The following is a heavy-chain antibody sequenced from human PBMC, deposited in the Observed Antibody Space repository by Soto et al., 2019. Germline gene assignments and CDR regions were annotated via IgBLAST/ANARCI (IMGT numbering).Heavy chain of an antibody. Sequence: GGSLRLSCAASGFTFSSYAMSWVRQAPGKGLEWVSAISSSGGSTYYADSVQGRFTISRDNSKNTLYLQMNSLRAEDTAVYYCAKDDILTAYPQYYFDYWGQGTLVTVSS. CDR3: AKDDILTAYPQYYFDY. CDR2: ISSSGGST. D-gene: IGHD3-9*01. CDR1: GFTFSSYA. J-gene: IGHJ4*02. V-gene: IGHV3-23*01.